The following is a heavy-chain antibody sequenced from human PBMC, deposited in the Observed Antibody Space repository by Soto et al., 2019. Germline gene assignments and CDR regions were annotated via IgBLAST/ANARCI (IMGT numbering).Heavy chain of an antibody. D-gene: IGHD6-19*01. CDR3: ARDRSSTYYYYGMDL. V-gene: IGHV3-30-3*01. CDR2: ISYDGSNQ. J-gene: IGHJ6*02. Sequence: GGSLRLSCAASGFSFSRHGMHWVRQAPGKGLEWVAVISYDGSNQDYADSVKGRFSISRDNSKNTVYLPVNSLRVEDSAVYYCARDRSSTYYYYGMDLWGQGTTVTVSS. CDR1: GFSFSRHG.